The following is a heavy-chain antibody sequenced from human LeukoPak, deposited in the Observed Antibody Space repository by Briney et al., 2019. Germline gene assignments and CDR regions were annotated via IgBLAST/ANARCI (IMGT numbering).Heavy chain of an antibody. CDR3: ARAQYYFDY. CDR1: GFTFSSYS. J-gene: IGHJ4*02. V-gene: IGHV3-21*01. CDR2: ISSSSSYI. Sequence: GGSLRLSCAASGFTFSSYSMNWVRQAPGQGLEWVSSISSSSSYIYYADSLKGRFTISRDNAKNSLYLQMNSLRAEDTAVYYCARAQYYFDYWGQGTLVTVSS.